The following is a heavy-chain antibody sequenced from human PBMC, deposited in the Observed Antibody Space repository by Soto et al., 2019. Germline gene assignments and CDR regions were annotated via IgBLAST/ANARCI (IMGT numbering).Heavy chain of an antibody. D-gene: IGHD1-1*01. Sequence: EVQLVESGGGLVQPGGSLKLSFAASGFIFIGSSIDLVRPAFGKGLEWVGRIRSKANNYATAYAASVKGRFTISRDDSKNTAYLQMNSLKTEDTAVYYCTRHEGQLERPYGMDVWGQGTTVTVSS. CDR3: TRHEGQLERPYGMDV. J-gene: IGHJ6*02. V-gene: IGHV3-73*02. CDR2: IRSKANNYAT. CDR1: GFIFIGSS.